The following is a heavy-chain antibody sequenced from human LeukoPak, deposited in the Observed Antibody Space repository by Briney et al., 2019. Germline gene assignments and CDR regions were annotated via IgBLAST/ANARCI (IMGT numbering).Heavy chain of an antibody. D-gene: IGHD1-1*01. CDR3: ARGPVPPSA. CDR1: GGSISSYY. Sequence: PSETLSLTCTVSGGSISSYYWSWIRQPPGKGLEWIGYIYYSGSTNYNPSLKSRVTISVDTSKNQFSLKLRSATAADTAVYYCARGPVPPSAWGQGTMVTVSS. V-gene: IGHV4-59*01. J-gene: IGHJ3*01. CDR2: IYYSGST.